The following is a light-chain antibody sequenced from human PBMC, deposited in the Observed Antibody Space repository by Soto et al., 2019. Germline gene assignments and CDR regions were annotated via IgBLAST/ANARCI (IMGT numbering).Light chain of an antibody. CDR1: QSVSYY. J-gene: IGKJ4*01. CDR3: QQRSNWPALT. CDR2: DAS. Sequence: EVVFTQFPANLSLSPGESATLSCRASQSVSYYLAWYQQKPGQAPRLLIYDASNRAPGIPARFSGSGSGTDFTLTISSLXPEDFAIYYCQQRSNWPALTFGGGTKVDIK. V-gene: IGKV3-11*01.